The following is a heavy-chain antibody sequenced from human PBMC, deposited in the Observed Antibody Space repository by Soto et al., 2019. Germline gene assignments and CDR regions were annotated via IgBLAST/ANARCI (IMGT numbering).Heavy chain of an antibody. CDR2: ISSSSSYT. D-gene: IGHD1-26*01. V-gene: IGHV3-11*06. CDR1: GFTFSDYY. CDR3: AGKQWEPSGNYYFDY. Sequence: QVQLVESGGGLVKPGGSLRLSCAASGFTFSDYYMSWIRQAPGKGLEWVSYISSSSSYTNYADSVKGRFTISRDNAKNSLYLQMNSLRVEDTVVYYCAGKQWEPSGNYYFDYWGQGTLVTVST. J-gene: IGHJ4*02.